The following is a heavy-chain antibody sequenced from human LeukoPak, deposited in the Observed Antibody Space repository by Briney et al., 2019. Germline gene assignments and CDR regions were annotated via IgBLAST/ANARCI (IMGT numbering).Heavy chain of an antibody. CDR2: IYHTGST. Sequence: SETLSLTCTISGGSVSDYYWSWIRQSPGKGLEWIGYIYHTGSTSYSPSLKSRVTISADTSQNQFSLKLSSVTAADTAVYYCARVPSHWDWFDPWGQGTLVAVSS. V-gene: IGHV4-59*02. CDR1: GGSVSDYY. CDR3: ARVPSHWDWFDP. J-gene: IGHJ5*02. D-gene: IGHD7-27*01.